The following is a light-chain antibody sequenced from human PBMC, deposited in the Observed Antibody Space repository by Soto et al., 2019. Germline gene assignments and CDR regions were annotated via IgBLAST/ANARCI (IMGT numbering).Light chain of an antibody. J-gene: IGLJ1*01. Sequence: QSVLTQPASVSGSPGQSITISCTGASSDVGGFDHVSWYQQHPGKGPQLMIYDVSKRPSGVPDRFSGSKSGNTASLTVSGLQAEDEADYYCSSHAGYNNFYVFGTGTKVTVL. CDR1: SSDVGGFDH. V-gene: IGLV2-8*01. CDR3: SSHAGYNNFYV. CDR2: DVS.